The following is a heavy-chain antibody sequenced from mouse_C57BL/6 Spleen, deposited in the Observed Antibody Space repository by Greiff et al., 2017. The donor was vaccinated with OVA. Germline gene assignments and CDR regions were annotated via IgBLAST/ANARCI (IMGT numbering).Heavy chain of an antibody. CDR1: GYTFTTYP. Sequence: QVQLQQSGAELVKPGASVKMSCKASGYTFTTYPIEWVKQSPGKSLEWIGNFHPYNDDTKYNEKFKGKATLTVDKSSSTVYLELIRFTSDDSAVYYCARRGYHYDAMDYWGQGTSVTVSS. D-gene: IGHD2-2*01. CDR2: FHPYNDDT. J-gene: IGHJ4*01. CDR3: ARRGYHYDAMDY. V-gene: IGHV1-47*01.